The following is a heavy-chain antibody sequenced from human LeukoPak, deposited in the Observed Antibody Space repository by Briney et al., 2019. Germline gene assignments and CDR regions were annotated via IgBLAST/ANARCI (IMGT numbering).Heavy chain of an antibody. CDR3: ARDIVVPAAISSYGMDV. J-gene: IGHJ6*02. Sequence: ASVTVSCTASGYTFTSYATNWVRQAPGQGLEWMGWINTNTGNPTYAQGFTGRFVFSLDTSVSTAYLQISSLKAEDTAVYYCARDIVVPAAISSYGMDVWGQGTTVTVSS. CDR1: GYTFTSYA. D-gene: IGHD2-2*01. V-gene: IGHV7-4-1*02. CDR2: INTNTGNP.